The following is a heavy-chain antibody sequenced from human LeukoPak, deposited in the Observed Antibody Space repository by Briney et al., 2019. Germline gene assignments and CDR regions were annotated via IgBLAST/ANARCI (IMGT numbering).Heavy chain of an antibody. D-gene: IGHD5-12*01. Sequence: GGSLRLSCAATEFTVGSNYMTWVRQAPGKGLEWVSLIYSGGSTYYADSVKGRFTISRDNSKNTLYLQMNSLRAEDTAVYYCARVAKHSGYAFDYWGQGTLVTVSS. J-gene: IGHJ4*02. CDR1: EFTVGSNY. CDR2: IYSGGST. V-gene: IGHV3-66*01. CDR3: ARVAKHSGYAFDY.